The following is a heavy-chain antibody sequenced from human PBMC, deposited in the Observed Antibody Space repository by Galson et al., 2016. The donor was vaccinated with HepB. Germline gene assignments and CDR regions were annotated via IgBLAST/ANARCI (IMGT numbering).Heavy chain of an antibody. V-gene: IGHV2-5*05. CDR2: IYWDDDK. D-gene: IGHD2-15*01. Sequence: PALVKPTQTLTLACTFSGFSLTTTGAGVGWIRQPPGKALEWLGLIYWDDDKRYAPSLRNRLTITTDNSKNRVFLTMTNLDVVDTATYYCARLDFSSGSCYSPGVWGQGTLVTGSS. J-gene: IGHJ4*02. CDR1: GFSLTTTGAG. CDR3: ARLDFSSGSCYSPGV.